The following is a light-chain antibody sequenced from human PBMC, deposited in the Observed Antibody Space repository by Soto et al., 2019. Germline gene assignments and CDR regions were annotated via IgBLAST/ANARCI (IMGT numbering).Light chain of an antibody. CDR2: MNN. J-gene: IGLJ1*01. CDR3: AAWDDSLSAYYV. CDR1: SSNIGSNY. V-gene: IGLV1-47*03. Sequence: QCVLTQPLSADGTPLQRLPISWSGSSSNIGSNYVYWYQQLPGQAPKILIYMNNQRPSGVPDRFSGSKSGTSASLAISGLLSEDEANYYCAAWDDSLSAYYVFGTGTKVTVL.